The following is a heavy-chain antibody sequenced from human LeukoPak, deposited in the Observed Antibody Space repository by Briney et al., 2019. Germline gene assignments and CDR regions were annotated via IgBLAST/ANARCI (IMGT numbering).Heavy chain of an antibody. J-gene: IGHJ6*03. CDR2: IYHSGST. CDR1: GGSISSSNW. CDR3: ARERGRYCSSTSCYLGHMDV. V-gene: IGHV4-4*02. Sequence: SGTLSLTCAVSGGSISSSNWWSWVRQPPGKGLEWIGEIYHSGSTNYNPSLKSRVTISVDTSKNQSSLKLSSVTAADTAVYYCARERGRYCSSTSCYLGHMDVWGKGTTVTVSS. D-gene: IGHD2-2*01.